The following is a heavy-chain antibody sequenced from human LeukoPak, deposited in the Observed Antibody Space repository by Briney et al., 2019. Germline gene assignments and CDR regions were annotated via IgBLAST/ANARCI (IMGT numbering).Heavy chain of an antibody. CDR2: ISSSGSTI. D-gene: IGHD3-16*01. CDR1: GFTFTKHW. Sequence: PGGSLRLTCVASGFTFTKHWMSWVRQAPGKGLEWVSYISSSGSTIYYADSVKGRFTISRDNAKNSLYLQMNSLRAEDTAVYYCARGFYTPSGYWGQGTLVTVSS. V-gene: IGHV3-48*03. J-gene: IGHJ4*02. CDR3: ARGFYTPSGY.